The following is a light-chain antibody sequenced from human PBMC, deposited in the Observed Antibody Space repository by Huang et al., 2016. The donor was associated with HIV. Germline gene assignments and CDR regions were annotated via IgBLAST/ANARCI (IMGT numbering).Light chain of an antibody. J-gene: IGKJ5*01. CDR3: QQRSVWPPIT. CDR2: DAS. V-gene: IGKV3-11*01. CDR1: QRADYY. Sequence: EIVLTQSPATLSLSPGERATLSCRASQRADYYLAWYQQKPGQAPRLLIFDASTRATGVPARFSGSGSGTDFTLTISSLEPEDFAVYYCQQRSVWPPITFGQGTRLEIK.